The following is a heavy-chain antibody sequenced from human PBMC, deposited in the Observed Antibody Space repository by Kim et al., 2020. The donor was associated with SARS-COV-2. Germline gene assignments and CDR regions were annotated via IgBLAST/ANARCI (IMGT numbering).Heavy chain of an antibody. V-gene: IGHV4-59*09. J-gene: IGHJ5*02. CDR3: ARGFDP. CDR2: IYNRGCT. Sequence: IYNRGCTNLNPALTRRVPISVDTSKNQFSLKLSSETAADTAVYYCARGFDPWGQGTLVTVSS.